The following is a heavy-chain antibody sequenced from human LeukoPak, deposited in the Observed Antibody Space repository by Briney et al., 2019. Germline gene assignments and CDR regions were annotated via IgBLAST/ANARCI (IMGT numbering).Heavy chain of an antibody. J-gene: IGHJ4*02. CDR2: LSSSGGDT. CDR3: ARDRGYGGYAYDY. Sequence: PGGSLRLSCAASGFTFSNYAMSWVRQAPAKGLEWVSALSSSGGDTFYADSVKGRFTISRDTSKNTLYLQMYGLRAEDTAVYYCARDRGYGGYAYDYWGQGTLVTVSS. V-gene: IGHV3-23*01. CDR1: GFTFSNYA. D-gene: IGHD4-17*01.